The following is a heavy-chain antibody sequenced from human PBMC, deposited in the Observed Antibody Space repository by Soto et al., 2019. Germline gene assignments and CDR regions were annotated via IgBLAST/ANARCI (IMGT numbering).Heavy chain of an antibody. D-gene: IGHD3-22*01. CDR2: IKQDGSEK. V-gene: IGHV3-7*05. CDR1: GFTFSSYW. CDR3: ATYYYDSSGHLVGYYFDY. Sequence: GGSLRLSCAASGFTFSSYWMSWVRQAPGKGLEWVANIKQDGSEKYYVDSVKGGFTISRDNAKNSLYLQMNSLRAEDTAVYYCATYYYDSSGHLVGYYFDYWGQGTLVTVSS. J-gene: IGHJ4*02.